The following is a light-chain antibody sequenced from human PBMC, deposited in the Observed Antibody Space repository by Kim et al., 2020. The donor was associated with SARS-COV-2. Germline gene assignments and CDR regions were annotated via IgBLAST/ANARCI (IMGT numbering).Light chain of an antibody. CDR3: QQYNNWPPWT. CDR1: QSVSSN. Sequence: ETVMTQSPATLSVSPGERATLSCRASQSVSSNLAWYQQKPGQAPRLLIYHASTRATGIPARFSGSGSGTEFTLTISSLQSEDFAVYYCQQYNNWPPWTFGQGTKVDIK. CDR2: HAS. J-gene: IGKJ1*01. V-gene: IGKV3-15*01.